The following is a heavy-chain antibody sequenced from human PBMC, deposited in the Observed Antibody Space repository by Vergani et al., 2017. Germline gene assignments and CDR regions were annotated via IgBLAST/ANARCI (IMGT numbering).Heavy chain of an antibody. J-gene: IGHJ4*02. CDR3: ATSRIAAAGSDY. CDR2: INHSGST. D-gene: IGHD6-13*01. CDR1: GGSFSGYY. Sequence: QVQLQQWGAGLLKPSETLSLTCAVYGGSFSGYYWSWIRQPPGKGLEWIGEINHSGSTNYNPSLKSRVTISVDTSKNQFSLKLSSVTAADTAVYYCATSRIAAAGSDYWGQGTLVTVSS. V-gene: IGHV4-34*01.